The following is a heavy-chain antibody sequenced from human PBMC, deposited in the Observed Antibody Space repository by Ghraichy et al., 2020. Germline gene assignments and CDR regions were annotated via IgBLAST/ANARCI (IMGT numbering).Heavy chain of an antibody. V-gene: IGHV2-5*01. J-gene: IGHJ3*02. D-gene: IGHD2-2*01. CDR1: GFSLSTSGVG. Sequence: SGPTLVKPTQTLTLTCTFSGFSLSTSGVGVGWIRQPPGKALEWLALIYWNDDKRYSPSLKSRLTITKDTSKNQVVLTMTNMDPVDTATYYGAHSTRYQLLTNAFDIWGQGTMVTVSS. CDR3: AHSTRYQLLTNAFDI. CDR2: IYWNDDK.